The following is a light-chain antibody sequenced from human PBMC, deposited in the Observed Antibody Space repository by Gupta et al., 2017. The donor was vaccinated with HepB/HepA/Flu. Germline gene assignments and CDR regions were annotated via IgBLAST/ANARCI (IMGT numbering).Light chain of an antibody. V-gene: IGKV4-1*01. CDR2: WAS. CDR3: QQYDTLPLT. Sequence: DIVMTQSPESVTVSLGERATINCKSNQSVLYNFNNLNYLAWFQQKPGQSPNLLIYWASTRESGVPDRFSGSGSGTDFTLTISSLQTEDVAVYYCQQYDTLPLTFGGGTKVEIK. J-gene: IGKJ4*01. CDR1: QSVLYNFNNLNY.